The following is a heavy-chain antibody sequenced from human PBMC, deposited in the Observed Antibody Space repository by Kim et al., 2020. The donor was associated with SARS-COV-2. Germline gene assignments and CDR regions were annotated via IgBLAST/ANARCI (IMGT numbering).Heavy chain of an antibody. J-gene: IGHJ6*02. CDR2: INTNTGNP. V-gene: IGHV7-4-1*02. D-gene: IGHD6-13*01. CDR3: ARDSGYSSSWYLPQNYYYYYGMDV. CDR1: GYTFTSYA. Sequence: ASVKVSCKASGYTFTSYAMNWVRQAPGQGLEWMGWINTNTGNPTYAQGFTGRFVFALATSVSTAYLQISSLKAEDTAVYYCARDSGYSSSWYLPQNYYYYYGMDVWGQGTTVTVSS.